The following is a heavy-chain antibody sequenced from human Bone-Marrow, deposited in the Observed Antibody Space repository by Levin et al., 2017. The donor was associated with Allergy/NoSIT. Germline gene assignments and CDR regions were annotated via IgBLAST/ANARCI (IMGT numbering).Heavy chain of an antibody. CDR3: AKWSGYQGTNWFDP. J-gene: IGHJ5*02. D-gene: IGHD3-3*01. CDR1: GFAVSTNY. V-gene: IGHV3-66*01. Sequence: PGESLKISCTGSGFAVSTNYMNWVRQAPGKGLEWVSVIYSGGRTNYADPVKGRFIISRDNYKNMVYLQMNSLSAEDTAVYYCAKWSGYQGTNWFDPWGQGTLVTVSS. CDR2: IYSGGRT.